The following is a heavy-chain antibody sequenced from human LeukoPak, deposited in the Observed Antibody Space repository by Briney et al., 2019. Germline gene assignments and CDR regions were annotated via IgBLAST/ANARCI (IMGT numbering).Heavy chain of an antibody. V-gene: IGHV3-33*01. CDR2: MWYDGSNK. J-gene: IGHJ4*02. CDR1: GFTFNSYG. Sequence: PGGSLRLSCAASGFTFNSYGMHWVRQAPGKGLEWVAVMWYDGSNKYYADSVKGRFTISRDDSKNTLYLQMNSLRAEDTAMYYCARGPRVYFDYWGQGTLVTVSS. CDR3: ARGPRVYFDY.